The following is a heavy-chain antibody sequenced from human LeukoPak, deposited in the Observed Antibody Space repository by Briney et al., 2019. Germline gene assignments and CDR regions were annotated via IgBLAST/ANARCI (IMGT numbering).Heavy chain of an antibody. CDR1: RYTLTSYG. J-gene: IGHJ4*02. D-gene: IGHD3-22*01. CDR3: ARDRSYHSSYYFDS. V-gene: IGHV1-18*01. Sequence: GASVKVSCKASRYTLTSYGITWVRQAPGQGPEWMGWISAYNGNTNYAPKIQGRVTMTTDTSTSTAYMELRSLRSDDTAVYYCARDRSYHSSYYFDSSGQGTPVTVSS. CDR2: ISAYNGNT.